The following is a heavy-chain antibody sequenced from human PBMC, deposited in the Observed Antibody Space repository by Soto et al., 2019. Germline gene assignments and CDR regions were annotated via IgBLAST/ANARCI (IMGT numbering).Heavy chain of an antibody. V-gene: IGHV3-23*01. D-gene: IGHD6-13*01. J-gene: IGHJ4*02. Sequence: GSLRLSCAASGFTFSSDEMNWVRQAPGKGLEWVSAISGSGGSTYYADSVKGRFTISRDNSKNTLYLQMNSLRAEDTAVYYCAKGRRDSIAAAGTHWGQGTLVTVSS. CDR1: GFTFSSDE. CDR2: ISGSGGST. CDR3: AKGRRDSIAAAGTH.